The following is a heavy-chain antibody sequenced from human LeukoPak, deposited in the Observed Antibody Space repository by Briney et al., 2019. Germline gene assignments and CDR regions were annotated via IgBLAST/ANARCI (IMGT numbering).Heavy chain of an antibody. D-gene: IGHD3-10*01. Sequence: PGGSLRLSCATSGFTFGTYAMSWVRQAPGKGLEWVGFVRTKTHGGAPETAASVKGRFNVSRDDSEGIAYLQMTSLRTEDTAMYYCARVNFRDYRGYTWFEPWGQGTLVTVSS. CDR1: GFTFGTYA. J-gene: IGHJ5*02. CDR3: ARVNFRDYRGYTWFEP. V-gene: IGHV3-49*04. CDR2: VRTKTHGGAP.